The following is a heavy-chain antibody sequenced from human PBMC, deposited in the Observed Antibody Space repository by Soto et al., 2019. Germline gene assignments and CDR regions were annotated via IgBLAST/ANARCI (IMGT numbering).Heavy chain of an antibody. J-gene: IGHJ4*02. CDR2: IYYSGST. D-gene: IGHD2-2*01. CDR1: GGSISSGGYY. CDR3: ARVRTEYAGLDY. Sequence: SETLSLTCTVSGGSISSGGYYWSWIRQHPGKGPEWIGYIYYSGSTYYNPSLKSRVTISVDTSKNQFSLRLTSVTAADTAVYFCARVRTEYAGLDYWGQGTLVTVSS. V-gene: IGHV4-31*03.